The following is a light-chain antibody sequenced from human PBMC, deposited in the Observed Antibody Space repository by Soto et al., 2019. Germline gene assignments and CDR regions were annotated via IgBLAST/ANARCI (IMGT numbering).Light chain of an antibody. V-gene: IGLV2-14*03. Sequence: QSALTQPASVSGSPGQSITISCTGTTGDIGAYNYVSWYQQHPGKAPKLIIFDVNSRPSGISGRFSGSKSGNTASLTISGLQAEDEADYYCNSFTSSTTWVFGGGTQLPVL. CDR3: NSFTSSTTWV. CDR1: TGDIGAYNY. J-gene: IGLJ3*02. CDR2: DVN.